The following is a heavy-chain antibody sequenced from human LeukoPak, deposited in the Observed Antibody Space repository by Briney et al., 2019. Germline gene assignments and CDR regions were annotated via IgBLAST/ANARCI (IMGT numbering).Heavy chain of an antibody. CDR1: GGPVSSRGHY. CDR2: IDCSGTT. J-gene: IGHJ4*02. Sequence: SETLSLTCTVSGGPVSSRGHYVGWTRQSPGKGLEWIASIDCSGTTYYNPSLKSRVTISVDTSRNQFSLEVRSVTAADTAVYYCTRGTRLPAGATWGQGTLVTVPS. D-gene: IGHD6-13*01. V-gene: IGHV4-39*07. CDR3: TRGTRLPAGAT.